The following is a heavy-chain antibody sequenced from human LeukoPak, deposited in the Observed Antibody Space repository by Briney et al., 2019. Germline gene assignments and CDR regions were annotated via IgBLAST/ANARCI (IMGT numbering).Heavy chain of an antibody. J-gene: IGHJ6*03. V-gene: IGHV4-34*01. CDR2: INHSGNT. CDR3: ARREPHGDYGGKIRYYYYMDV. D-gene: IGHD4-23*01. CDR1: GGSFSGYY. Sequence: SETLSLTCAVYGGSFSGYYWSWIRQPPGKGLEWIGEINHSGNTNSNPSLKSRVTMSVDTSKNQFSLKLSSLTAADTAMYYCARREPHGDYGGKIRYYYYMDVWGKGTTITISS.